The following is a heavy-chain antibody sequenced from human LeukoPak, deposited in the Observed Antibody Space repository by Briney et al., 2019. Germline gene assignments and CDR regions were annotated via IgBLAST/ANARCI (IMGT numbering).Heavy chain of an antibody. D-gene: IGHD3-22*01. J-gene: IGHJ4*02. Sequence: GGSLRLSCAASGFTFSSYAMSWVRQAPGKGLEWVSAISGSGGSSYYADSVKGRFTISRDNSKNILYLQMNSLRAEDTAVYYCAKDQGYDSSGYDYWGQGTLVTVSS. CDR3: AKDQGYDSSGYDY. CDR1: GFTFSSYA. CDR2: ISGSGGSS. V-gene: IGHV3-23*01.